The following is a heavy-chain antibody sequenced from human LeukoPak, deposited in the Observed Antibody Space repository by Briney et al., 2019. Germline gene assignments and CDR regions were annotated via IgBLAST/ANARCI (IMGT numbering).Heavy chain of an antibody. J-gene: IGHJ3*02. CDR1: GGSISSYY. Sequence: PSETLSLTCTVSGGSISSYYWSWIRQPAGKGLEWIGRIYTSGSTNYNPSLKSRVTMSVDTSKNQFSLKLSSVTAADTAVYYCARGQTYYDSSGYSLYAFDIWGQGTMVTVSS. CDR3: ARGQTYYDSSGYSLYAFDI. CDR2: IYTSGST. D-gene: IGHD3-22*01. V-gene: IGHV4-4*07.